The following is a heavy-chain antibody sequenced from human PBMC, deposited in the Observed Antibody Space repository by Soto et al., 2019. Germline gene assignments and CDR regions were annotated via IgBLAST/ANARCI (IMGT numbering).Heavy chain of an antibody. Sequence: GESLKISCKGSGYSFTSYWIGWVRQMPGKGLEWMGIIYPGDSDTRYSPTFQGQVTISADKSISTAYLQWSSLKASDTAMYYCARSGWPHYYYYGMDVWGQGTTVTVSS. CDR2: IYPGDSDT. CDR1: GYSFTSYW. D-gene: IGHD3-10*01. J-gene: IGHJ6*02. V-gene: IGHV5-51*01. CDR3: ARSGWPHYYYYGMDV.